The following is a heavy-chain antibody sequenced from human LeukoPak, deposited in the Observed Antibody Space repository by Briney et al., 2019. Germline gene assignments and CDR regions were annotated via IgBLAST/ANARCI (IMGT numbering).Heavy chain of an antibody. CDR3: ARAFHSGYDLKGFDY. Sequence: SQTLSLTCTVSGGSISSGGYYWSWIRQHPGKGLEWFGYIYYSGSTYYNPSLKSRVTILVDTSKNQFSLKLSSVTAADTAVYYCARAFHSGYDLKGFDYWGQETLVTVSS. V-gene: IGHV4-31*03. CDR2: IYYSGST. CDR1: GGSISSGGYY. D-gene: IGHD5-12*01. J-gene: IGHJ4*02.